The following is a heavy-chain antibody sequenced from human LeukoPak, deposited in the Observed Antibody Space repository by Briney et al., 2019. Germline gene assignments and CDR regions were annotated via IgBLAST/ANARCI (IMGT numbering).Heavy chain of an antibody. D-gene: IGHD6-19*01. Sequence: GASVKVSCKASGYTFTGYYMHWVRQAPGQGLEWMGWINPNNGDTNYAQKFQCRVTMTRDTSISTAYMELSRLRSDDTAVYYCARDGWYISYMDVWGKGTTVTVSS. CDR3: ARDGWYISYMDV. J-gene: IGHJ6*03. V-gene: IGHV1-2*02. CDR1: GYTFTGYY. CDR2: INPNNGDT.